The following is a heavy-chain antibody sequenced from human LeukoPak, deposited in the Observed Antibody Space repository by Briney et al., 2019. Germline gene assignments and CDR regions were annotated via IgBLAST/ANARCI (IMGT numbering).Heavy chain of an antibody. CDR3: ARSLGVIGTGPRRGMDV. CDR2: ISPTVTDIINA. J-gene: IGHJ6*02. V-gene: IGHV3-21*01. D-gene: IGHD1-20*01. CDR1: GFTFSSFS. Sequence: GGSLRLSCAASGFTFSSFSMNWVRQAPGKGLEWVASISPTVTDIINAHYADPAKGRFTISRDNANSSLSLQMNSLRAVDTAVYYCARSLGVIGTGPRRGMDVWGQGTTVTVSS.